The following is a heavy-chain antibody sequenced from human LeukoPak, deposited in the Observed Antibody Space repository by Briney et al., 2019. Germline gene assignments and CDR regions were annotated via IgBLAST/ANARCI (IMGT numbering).Heavy chain of an antibody. Sequence: PSETLSLTCTVSGGSLTYYYWSWIRQPPGKGLEWIGYIYYSGSTNYNPSLKSRVTISVDTSKNQFSLKLSSVTAADTAVYYCARDFDYWGQGTLVTVSS. J-gene: IGHJ4*02. V-gene: IGHV4-59*01. CDR1: GGSLTYYY. CDR3: ARDFDY. CDR2: IYYSGST.